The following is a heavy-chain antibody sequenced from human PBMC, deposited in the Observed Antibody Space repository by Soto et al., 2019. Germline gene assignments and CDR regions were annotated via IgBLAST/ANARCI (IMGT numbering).Heavy chain of an antibody. J-gene: IGHJ4*02. CDR1: GYIFTSYP. V-gene: IGHV1-3*04. D-gene: IGHD2-8*01. CDR2: INTGTGNT. Sequence: ASVKVSCKASGYIFTSYPIHWVRQAPGQRLEWMGWINTGTGNTKYSQNFQGRVTTTRDTSASTAYMELSSLRSEDTAVYYCARDKNGLGDYWGQGTLVTVYS. CDR3: ARDKNGLGDY.